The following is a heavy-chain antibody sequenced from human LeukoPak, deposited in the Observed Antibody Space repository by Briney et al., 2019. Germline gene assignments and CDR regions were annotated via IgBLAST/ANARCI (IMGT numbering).Heavy chain of an antibody. J-gene: IGHJ6*04. CDR2: ISSSGSTI. CDR1: GFTVSSKY. V-gene: IGHV3-48*03. CDR3: AELGITMIGGV. Sequence: GGSLRLSCAASGFTVSSKYMSWVRQAPGKGLEWVSYISSSGSTIYYADSVKGRFTISRDNAKNSLYLQMNSLRAEDTAVYYCAELGITMIGGVWGKGTTVTISS. D-gene: IGHD3-10*02.